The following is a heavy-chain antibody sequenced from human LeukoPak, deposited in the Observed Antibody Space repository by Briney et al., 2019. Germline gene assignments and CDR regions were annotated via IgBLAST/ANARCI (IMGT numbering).Heavy chain of an antibody. CDR2: IIPILGVA. CDR1: GGTFSSYT. J-gene: IGHJ3*02. V-gene: IGHV1-69*02. CDR3: ARNYGGDDAFDI. Sequence: RASVKVSCKASGGTFSSYTISWVRQAPGQGLEWMGRIIPILGVANYAQRFQGRVTITADKSTSTVYMELSSLRSEDTAVYYCARNYGGDDAFDIWGQGTMVTVSS. D-gene: IGHD4-23*01.